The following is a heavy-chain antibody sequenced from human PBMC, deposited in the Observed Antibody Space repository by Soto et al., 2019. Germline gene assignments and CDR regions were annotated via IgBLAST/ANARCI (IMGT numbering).Heavy chain of an antibody. CDR2: ISAYNGNT. J-gene: IGHJ5*02. CDR1: GYTFTSYG. V-gene: IGHV1-18*01. Sequence: AAVKVSCKAYGYTFTSYGISWVRQAPGQGLEWMGWISAYNGNTNYAQKLQGRVTMTTDTSTSTAYMELRSLRSDDTAVYYCARVREIAAAGTPWGQGTLVTVSS. D-gene: IGHD6-13*01. CDR3: ARVREIAAAGTP.